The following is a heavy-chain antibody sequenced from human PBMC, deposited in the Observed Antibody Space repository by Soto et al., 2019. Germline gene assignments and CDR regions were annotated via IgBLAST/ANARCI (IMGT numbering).Heavy chain of an antibody. CDR2: ISGSAATT. CDR1: GFTFSSYA. Sequence: EVQLLESGGGLVQPGGSLRLSCAASGFTFSSYAMNWVRQAPGKGLEWVSAISGSAATTHFADSVKGGFTISRDNSKNTLYLQMNSLRAEDTAVYYCARDRSYYDSSGSYSPPYWGQGTLVTVSS. D-gene: IGHD3-22*01. J-gene: IGHJ4*02. CDR3: ARDRSYYDSSGSYSPPY. V-gene: IGHV3-23*01.